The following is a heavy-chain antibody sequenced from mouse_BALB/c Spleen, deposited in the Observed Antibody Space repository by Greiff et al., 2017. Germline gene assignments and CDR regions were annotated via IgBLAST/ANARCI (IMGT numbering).Heavy chain of an antibody. CDR2: IYWDDDK. V-gene: IGHV8-12*01. Sequence: QVQLKESGPGILQPSQTLSLTCSFSGFSLSTSGMGVSWIRQPSGKGLEWLAHIYWDDDKRYNPSLKSRLTISKDTSRNQVFLKITSVDTADTATYYCARRVYDYDAMDYWGQGTSVTVSS. D-gene: IGHD2-3*01. CDR1: GFSLSTSGMG. J-gene: IGHJ4*01. CDR3: ARRVYDYDAMDY.